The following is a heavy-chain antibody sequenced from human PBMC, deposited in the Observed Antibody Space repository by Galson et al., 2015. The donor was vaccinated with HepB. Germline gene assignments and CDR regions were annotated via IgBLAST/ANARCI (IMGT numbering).Heavy chain of an antibody. CDR1: GFTVSSNY. J-gene: IGHJ4*02. D-gene: IGHD3-9*01. V-gene: IGHV3-53*01. CDR2: IYSGGST. CDR3: ARDQPGPGYFFDY. Sequence: SLRLSCAASGFTVSSNYMSWVRQAPGKGLEWVSVIYSGGSTYYADSVKGRFTISRDNSKNTLYLQMNSLRAEDTAVYYCARDQPGPGYFFDYWGQGTLVTVSS.